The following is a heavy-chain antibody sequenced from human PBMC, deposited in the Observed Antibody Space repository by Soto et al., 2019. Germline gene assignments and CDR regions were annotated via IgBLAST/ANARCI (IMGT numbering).Heavy chain of an antibody. CDR1: GFTFSSYS. CDR2: ISSSSSTI. J-gene: IGHJ4*02. Sequence: GVLRLSCAASGFTFSSYSMNWVRQAPGKGLEWVSYISSSSSTIYYADSVKGRFTISRDNAKNSLYLQMNSLRAEDTAVYYCARGAYYYDSSGLSYWGQGTLVTVSS. D-gene: IGHD3-22*01. CDR3: ARGAYYYDSSGLSY. V-gene: IGHV3-48*01.